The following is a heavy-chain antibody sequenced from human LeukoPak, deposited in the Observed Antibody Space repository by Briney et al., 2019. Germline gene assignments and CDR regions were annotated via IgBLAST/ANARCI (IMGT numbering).Heavy chain of an antibody. Sequence: GGSLRLSCAACGFNFGNCWMNWVRQAPGKGLEWVATIKADGSEIYYVDSVKGRFTISRDNADNSLYLQMHSLRADDTAIYYCAGVPGSSWTFDYWGQGTLVTVSS. CDR3: AGVPGSSWTFDY. CDR1: GFNFGNCW. CDR2: IKADGSEI. V-gene: IGHV3-7*03. J-gene: IGHJ4*02. D-gene: IGHD6-13*01.